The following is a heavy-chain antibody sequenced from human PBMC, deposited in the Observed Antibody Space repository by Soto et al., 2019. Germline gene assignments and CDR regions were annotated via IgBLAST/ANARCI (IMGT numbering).Heavy chain of an antibody. Sequence: GASLRPSYAASGFTFSSSSVNWIRQAPGKGLEWVSYNSSSSSTKYYADTVKGRFTISRDNAKNSLYLQMNSLRDEDTALYYCAREWTTVTTDYYYYGMDVWGQGT. V-gene: IGHV3-48*02. J-gene: IGHJ6*02. CDR3: AREWTTVTTDYYYYGMDV. D-gene: IGHD4-4*01. CDR2: NSSSSSTK. CDR1: GFTFSSSS.